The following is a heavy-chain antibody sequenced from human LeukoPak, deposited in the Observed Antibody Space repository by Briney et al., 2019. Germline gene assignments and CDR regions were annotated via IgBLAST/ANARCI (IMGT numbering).Heavy chain of an antibody. CDR3: ARGPPEDGYNWGLDY. D-gene: IGHD5-24*01. CDR1: GGSFSGYY. J-gene: IGHJ4*02. Sequence: PSETLSLTCAVYGGSFSGYYWSWIRQPPGKGLEWIGEINHSGSTNYNPSLKSRVTISVDTSKNQFSLKLSSVTAADTAVYYCARGPPEDGYNWGLDYWGQGTLVTVSS. CDR2: INHSGST. V-gene: IGHV4-34*01.